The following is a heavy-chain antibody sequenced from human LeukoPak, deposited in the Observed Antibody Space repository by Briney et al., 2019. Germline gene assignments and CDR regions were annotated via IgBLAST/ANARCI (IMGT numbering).Heavy chain of an antibody. D-gene: IGHD3-10*01. J-gene: IGHJ4*02. CDR3: ARELDGSGRRMYYFDY. Sequence: SSVKVSCKASGGTFSSYAISWVRQAPGQGLEWMGRIIPILGIANYAQKFQGRVTITADKSTSTAYMELSSLRSEDTAVYYCARELDGSGRRMYYFDYWGQGTLVTVSS. CDR1: GGTFSSYA. V-gene: IGHV1-69*04. CDR2: IIPILGIA.